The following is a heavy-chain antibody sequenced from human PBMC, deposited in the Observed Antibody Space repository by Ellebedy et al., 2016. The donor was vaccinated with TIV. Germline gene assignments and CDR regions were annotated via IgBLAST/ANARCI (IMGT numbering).Heavy chain of an antibody. Sequence: PGGSLRLSCAASRFTFRSYGMHWVRQAPGKGLEWVAYIRFDATSEYYADSVKGRFNISRDNSNNTLFLQMNSLKPEDTAMYYCAKEFSLWFGTDNWGQGAQVTVSS. CDR1: RFTFRSYG. CDR2: IRFDATSE. J-gene: IGHJ4*02. V-gene: IGHV3-30*02. CDR3: AKEFSLWFGTDN. D-gene: IGHD3-10*01.